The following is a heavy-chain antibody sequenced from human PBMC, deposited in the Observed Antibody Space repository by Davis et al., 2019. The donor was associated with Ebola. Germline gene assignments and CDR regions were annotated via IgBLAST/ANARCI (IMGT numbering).Heavy chain of an antibody. V-gene: IGHV5-51*01. CDR1: GYSFTNYW. CDR2: IYPGDSDT. J-gene: IGHJ5*02. CDR3: ARQGYCNSTRCNNWFDP. D-gene: IGHD2-2*01. Sequence: GESLKISCKGSGYSFTNYWIGWVRQMPGRGLEWMGIIYPGDSDTIYSPSFQGQVTISADKSISTAYLQWSSLKASDTAMYYCARQGYCNSTRCNNWFDPWGQGTLVTVSS.